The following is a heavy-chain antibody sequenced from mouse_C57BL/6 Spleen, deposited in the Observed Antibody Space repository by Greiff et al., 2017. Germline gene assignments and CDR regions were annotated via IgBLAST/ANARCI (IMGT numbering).Heavy chain of an antibody. CDR3: ARHHIWEGDY. CDR1: GFTFSSYG. D-gene: IGHD4-1*01. Sequence: EVKLVESGGDLVKPGGSLKLSCAASGFTFSSYGMSWVRQTPDKRLEWVATISSGGSYTYYPDSVKGRFTISRDNAKNTLYLQMSRLKSEDTAVYYCARHHIWEGDYWGQGTTLTVSS. V-gene: IGHV5-6*01. CDR2: ISSGGSYT. J-gene: IGHJ2*01.